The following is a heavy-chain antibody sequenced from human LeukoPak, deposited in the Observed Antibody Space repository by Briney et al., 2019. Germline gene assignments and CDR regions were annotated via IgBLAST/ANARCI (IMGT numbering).Heavy chain of an antibody. J-gene: IGHJ4*02. CDR2: MYYSGST. V-gene: IGHV4-59*01. D-gene: IGHD1-1*01. CDR1: SGSISSYY. Sequence: SETLSLTCTVSSGSISSYYWSWIRQPPGKGLEWIGYMYYSGSTNNIPSLKSRVTISIDTSKNQFSLKLSSVTAADTAVYYCATSPVREYYFDYWGQGTLVTVSS. CDR3: ATSPVREYYFDY.